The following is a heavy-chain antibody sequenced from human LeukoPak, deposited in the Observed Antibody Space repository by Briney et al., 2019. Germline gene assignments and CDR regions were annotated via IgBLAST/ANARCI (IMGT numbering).Heavy chain of an antibody. J-gene: IGHJ4*02. CDR3: ARVAFSTVTTDY. Sequence: GGSLRLSCVASGFTFSNAWMSWVRQAPGKGLEWVGRIKSKTDGGTTDYAAPVKGRFSISRDDSKNTLYLQMNSLRAEDTAVYYCARVAFSTVTTDYWGQGTLVTVSS. CDR2: IKSKTDGGTT. CDR1: GFTFSNAW. D-gene: IGHD4-17*01. V-gene: IGHV3-15*05.